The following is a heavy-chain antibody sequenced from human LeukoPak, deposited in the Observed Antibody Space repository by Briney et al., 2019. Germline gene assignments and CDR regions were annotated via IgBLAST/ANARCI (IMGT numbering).Heavy chain of an antibody. CDR3: ARDNGYYDSSGYYAPYYYYGMDV. Sequence: SETLSLTCTVSGGSISSYYWSWIRQPAGKGLEWIGRIYTSGSTNYNPSLKSRVTMSVDTSKNQFSLKLSSVTAADTAVYYRARDNGYYDSSGYYAPYYYYGMDVWGQGTTVTVSS. D-gene: IGHD3-22*01. V-gene: IGHV4-4*07. CDR2: IYTSGST. J-gene: IGHJ6*02. CDR1: GGSISSYY.